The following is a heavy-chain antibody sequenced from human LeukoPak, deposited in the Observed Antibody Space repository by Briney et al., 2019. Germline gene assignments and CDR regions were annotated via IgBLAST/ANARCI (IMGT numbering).Heavy chain of an antibody. D-gene: IGHD5/OR15-5a*01. CDR2: TSGDGITT. CDR3: ARDHVYGGADY. CDR1: GFTFHNYA. Sequence: GGSLRLSCAASGFTFHNYAIHWVRQAPGKGLEWVSLTSGDGITTYFAGSVKGRFTISRDNSKSSLFLQMNSLRTEDTALYYCARDHVYGGADYWGQGTLVTVSS. J-gene: IGHJ4*02. V-gene: IGHV3-43*02.